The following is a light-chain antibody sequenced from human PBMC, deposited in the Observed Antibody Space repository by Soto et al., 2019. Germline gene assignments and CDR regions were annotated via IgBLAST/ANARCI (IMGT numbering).Light chain of an antibody. CDR2: EVS. CDR3: TSYTSGSTLYV. Sequence: QSVLTQPASVSGSPGQSITISCTGTSSDVGGYSYVSWYQQHPGKATKLMIYEVSNRPSGVSNRFSGSKSGNTASLTIAGLQAEDEADYYCTSYTSGSTLYVFGTGTKLTVL. J-gene: IGLJ1*01. V-gene: IGLV2-14*01. CDR1: SSDVGGYSY.